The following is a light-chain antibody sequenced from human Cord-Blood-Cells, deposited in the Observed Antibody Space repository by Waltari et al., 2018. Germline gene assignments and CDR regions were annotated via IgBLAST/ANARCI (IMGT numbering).Light chain of an antibody. CDR2: EVS. CDR1: RSDVGGYNY. Sequence: QSALTQPASVSGSPGKSITISCTGTRSDVGGYNYVSWYQQHPGKAPKLMIYEVSNRPSGVSNRFSGSKSGNTASLTISGLQAEDEADYYCSSYTSSSTLVFGTGTKVTVL. V-gene: IGLV2-14*01. CDR3: SSYTSSSTLV. J-gene: IGLJ1*01.